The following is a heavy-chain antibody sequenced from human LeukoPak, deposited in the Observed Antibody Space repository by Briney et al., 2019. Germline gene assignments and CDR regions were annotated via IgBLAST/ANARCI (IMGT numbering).Heavy chain of an antibody. D-gene: IGHD3-10*01. CDR2: IIPILGIA. J-gene: IGHJ4*02. CDR1: GGTFSSYA. V-gene: IGHV1-69*04. Sequence: ASVKVSCKASGGTFSSYAISWVRQAPGQGLEWMGRIIPILGIANYAQKFQGRVTITADKSTSTAYMELSSLRSEDTAVYYCARDGSTMVRGEFDYWGQGTLVTVSS. CDR3: ARDGSTMVRGEFDY.